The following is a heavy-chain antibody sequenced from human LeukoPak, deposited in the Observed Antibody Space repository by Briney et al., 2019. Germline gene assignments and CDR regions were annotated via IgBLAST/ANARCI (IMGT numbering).Heavy chain of an antibody. V-gene: IGHV3-23*01. Sequence: GGSLRLSCAASGFTFSNYEMNWVRQAPGKGLEWVAAISGSGDYTLSADSVKGRFTISRDNSNNTLSLQMNSLRADDTAVYYCAKAGSYSASWYCDCWGQGTLVTVSS. CDR3: AKAGSYSASWYCDC. CDR1: GFTFSNYE. J-gene: IGHJ4*02. D-gene: IGHD6-13*01. CDR2: ISGSGDYT.